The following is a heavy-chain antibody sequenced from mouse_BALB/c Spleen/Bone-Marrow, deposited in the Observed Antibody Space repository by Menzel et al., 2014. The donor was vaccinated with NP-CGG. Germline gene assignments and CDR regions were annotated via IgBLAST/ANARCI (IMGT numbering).Heavy chain of an antibody. J-gene: IGHJ2*01. CDR1: GYTFTSYW. CDR3: ARGDPFDY. V-gene: IGHV1-87*01. Sequence: VQLQQSGAELARPGASVKLSCKASGYTFTSYWMQWVKQRPGQGLEWIGAIYPGDGDTRYTQKFKGKATLTADKSSSTAYMQLSSLASEDPAVYYCARGDPFDYWGQGTTLTVSS. CDR2: IYPGDGDT.